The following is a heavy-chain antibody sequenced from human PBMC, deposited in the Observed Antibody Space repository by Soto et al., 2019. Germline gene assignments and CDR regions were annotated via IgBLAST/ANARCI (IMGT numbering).Heavy chain of an antibody. CDR3: ARGRYGDY. CDR2: ISAHNGNT. Sequence: QVHLVQSGAEVKKPGASVKVSCQGSGYAFTTYGITWVRQAPGQGLEWMGWISAHNGNTNYAQKLQGRVTVTRDTSTSTAYMALRSLRYDDTAVYYCARGRYGDYGGQGALVTVSS. V-gene: IGHV1-18*01. D-gene: IGHD1-1*01. J-gene: IGHJ4*02. CDR1: GYAFTTYG.